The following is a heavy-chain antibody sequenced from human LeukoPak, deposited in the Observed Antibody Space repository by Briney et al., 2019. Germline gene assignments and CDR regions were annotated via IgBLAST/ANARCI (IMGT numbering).Heavy chain of an antibody. D-gene: IGHD3-3*01. CDR2: IGTAGGT. CDR1: GFDFSNFD. J-gene: IGHJ6*03. Sequence: HTGGSLRLSCTASGFDFSNFDFHWVRQLRGKGLEWVSHIGTAGGTYYPGSVKGRFTISRANAKKSLYLQMHNLRVGDTALYFCARGSPWSYYYMDVWGVGTAVSVS. V-gene: IGHV3-13*01. CDR3: ARGSPWSYYYMDV.